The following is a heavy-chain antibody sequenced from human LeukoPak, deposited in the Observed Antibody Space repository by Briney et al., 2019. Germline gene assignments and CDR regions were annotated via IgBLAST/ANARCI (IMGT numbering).Heavy chain of an antibody. CDR1: GGSISSNSYY. J-gene: IGHJ5*02. CDR3: ARDNSVGDNAWWFDP. V-gene: IGHV4-39*02. Sequence: PSETLSLTCTVSGGSISSNSYYWGWIRQSPGKGLEWIGTIYYSGSTYYNPSLKSRVTISVDTSKNQFSLKLSSVTATDTAVYYCARDNSVGDNAWWFDPWGQGTLVTVSS. D-gene: IGHD1-26*01. CDR2: IYYSGST.